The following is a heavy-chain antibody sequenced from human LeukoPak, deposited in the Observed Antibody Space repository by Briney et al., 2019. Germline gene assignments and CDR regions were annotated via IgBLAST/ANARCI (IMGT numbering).Heavy chain of an antibody. CDR3: ASIPGIAVAAGY. CDR2: INPKSGGT. J-gene: IGHJ4*02. V-gene: IGHV1-2*02. Sequence: ASVKVSCKASGYTFTGYYMHWVRQAPGQGLEWMGWINPKSGGTNYAQKFQGRVTMTRYTSISTTYMELSRLRSDDTAVYYCASIPGIAVAAGYWGQGTLVTVSS. CDR1: GYTFTGYY. D-gene: IGHD6-19*01.